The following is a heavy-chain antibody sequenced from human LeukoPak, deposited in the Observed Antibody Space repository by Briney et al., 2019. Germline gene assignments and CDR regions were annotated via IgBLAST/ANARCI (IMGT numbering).Heavy chain of an antibody. V-gene: IGHV4-4*02. CDR2: IYHSGST. CDR3: ARHAPLYYYDSSGYYDSFDI. Sequence: PSGTLSLTCAVSGGSISSSNWWSWVRQPPGKGLEWIGEIYHSGSTNYNPSLKSRVTISVDTSKNQFSLKLSSVTAADTAVYYCARHAPLYYYDSSGYYDSFDIWGQGTMVTVSS. D-gene: IGHD3-22*01. CDR1: GGSISSSNW. J-gene: IGHJ3*02.